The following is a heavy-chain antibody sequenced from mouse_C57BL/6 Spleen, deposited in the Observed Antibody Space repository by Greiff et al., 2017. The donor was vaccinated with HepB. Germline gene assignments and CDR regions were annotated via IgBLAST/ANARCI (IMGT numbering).Heavy chain of an antibody. CDR2: IYPGDGDT. Sequence: QVQLQQSGPELVKPGASVKISCKASGYAFSSSWMNWVKQRPGKGLEWIGRIYPGDGDTNYNGKLKGQATLTADKSSSTAYMQLSRLTSEDSAVYFCARSGALEGFAYWGQGTLVTVSA. D-gene: IGHD3-1*01. CDR1: GYAFSSSW. J-gene: IGHJ3*01. V-gene: IGHV1-82*01. CDR3: ARSGALEGFAY.